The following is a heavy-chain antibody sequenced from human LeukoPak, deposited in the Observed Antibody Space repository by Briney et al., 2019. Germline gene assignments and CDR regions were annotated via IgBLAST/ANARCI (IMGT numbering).Heavy chain of an antibody. D-gene: IGHD1-26*01. Sequence: GGSRPLSCAASGFTFSNYGMHWGRQAPGKGLEWVALLVYDGFYKYYADSVKGRFTISRDDSRNTLYLQLSSLRAEDTAVYYCAKGGLGATDYYYYYGMDIWGRGTTVTVSS. CDR3: AKGGLGATDYYYYYGMDI. CDR2: LVYDGFYK. J-gene: IGHJ6*02. CDR1: GFTFSNYG. V-gene: IGHV3-30*18.